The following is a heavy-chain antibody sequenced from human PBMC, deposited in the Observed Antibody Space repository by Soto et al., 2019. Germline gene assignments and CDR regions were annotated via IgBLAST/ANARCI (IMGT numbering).Heavy chain of an antibody. J-gene: IGHJ5*02. CDR3: ARILGTVTTSWFDP. CDR2: IFSKEEK. Sequence: QVTLKESGPVLVKPTETLTLTCTVSGFSLSNARMGVSWIRQPPGRALEWFAHIFSKEEKSYSTSLKSRLTISKDTSKSQVVLTMTNMDPVDTATYYCARILGTVTTSWFDPWGQGTLVTVSS. CDR1: GFSLSNARMG. D-gene: IGHD4-4*01. V-gene: IGHV2-26*01.